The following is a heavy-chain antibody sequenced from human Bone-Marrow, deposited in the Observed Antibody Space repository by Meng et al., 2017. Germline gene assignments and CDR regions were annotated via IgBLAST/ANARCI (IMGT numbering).Heavy chain of an antibody. CDR3: AREPLLWFGELSFDP. Sequence: QVAAPEPGPGLVKPSQTLSPTCTFSGGSISSGSYYWSWIRQPAGKGLEWIGRIYTSGSTNYNPSLKSRVTISVDTSKNQFSLKLSSVTAADTAVYYCAREPLLWFGELSFDPWGQGTLVTVSS. CDR2: IYTSGST. CDR1: GGSISSGSYY. V-gene: IGHV4-61*02. J-gene: IGHJ5*02. D-gene: IGHD3-10*01.